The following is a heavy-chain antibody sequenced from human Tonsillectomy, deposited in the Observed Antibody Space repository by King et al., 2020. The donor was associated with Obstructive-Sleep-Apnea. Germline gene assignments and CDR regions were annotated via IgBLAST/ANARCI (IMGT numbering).Heavy chain of an antibody. J-gene: IGHJ4*02. CDR2: IYYTGTT. V-gene: IGHV4-39*07. CDR3: ARDNPMTAIDY. Sequence: QLQESGPGLVKPSETLSLTCTVSGGSISTSLFYWAWIRQPPGKGLEWIGRIYYTGTTYNNPSLKSRVTISIDTSKNQFSLNLNSLTAADTAVYYCARDNPMTAIDYWGQGTLVTVSS. CDR1: GGSISTSLFY. D-gene: IGHD2-21*02.